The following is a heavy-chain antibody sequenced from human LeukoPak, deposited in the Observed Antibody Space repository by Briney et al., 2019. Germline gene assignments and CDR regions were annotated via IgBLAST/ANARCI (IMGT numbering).Heavy chain of an antibody. CDR2: ISGSGGST. Sequence: GGSLRLSCAASGFTFSSYWMHWVRQAPGKGLEWVSYISGSGGSTNYADSVKGRFTISRGNSKNTLYLQMNSLRAEDTAVYFCANPYGGFDHWGQGTLVIVSS. D-gene: IGHD4-23*01. CDR1: GFTFSSYW. V-gene: IGHV3-23*01. CDR3: ANPYGGFDH. J-gene: IGHJ4*02.